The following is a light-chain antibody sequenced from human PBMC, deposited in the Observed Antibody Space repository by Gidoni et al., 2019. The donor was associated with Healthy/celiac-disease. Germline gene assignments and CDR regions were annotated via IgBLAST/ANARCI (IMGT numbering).Light chain of an antibody. V-gene: IGKV3-11*01. Sequence: ASQSVSSYLAWYQQKPGQAPRLLIYDASNRATGIPARFSGSGSGTDFTLAISSLGPEDFAVYYCQQRSNWPHPFGQGTRLEIK. CDR1: QSVSSY. CDR3: QQRSNWPHP. J-gene: IGKJ5*01. CDR2: DAS.